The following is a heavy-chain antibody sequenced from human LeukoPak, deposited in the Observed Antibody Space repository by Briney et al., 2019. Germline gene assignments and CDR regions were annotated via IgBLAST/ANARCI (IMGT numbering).Heavy chain of an antibody. J-gene: IGHJ4*02. CDR2: IYYSGST. CDR3: ARAGYSSGWYGY. D-gene: IGHD6-19*01. Sequence: SETLSLTCTVSGGSISSYYWNWIRQPPGKGLEWIGYIYYSGSTNYNPSLKSRVTISVDTSKNQFSLKLSSVTAADTAVYYCARAGYSSGWYGYWGQGTLVTVSS. V-gene: IGHV4-59*01. CDR1: GGSISSYY.